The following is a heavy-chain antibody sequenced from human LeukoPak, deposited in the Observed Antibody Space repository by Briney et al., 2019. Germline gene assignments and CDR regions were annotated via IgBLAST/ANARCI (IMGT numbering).Heavy chain of an antibody. V-gene: IGHV4-31*03. CDR3: ARGDGYYFDY. J-gene: IGHJ4*02. D-gene: IGHD5-24*01. CDR2: IYYSGTT. Sequence: SETLSLTCTVSGGSISSSGYYWSWIRQLPGKGLERIGYIYYSGTTYYNPSLKSRVTISVDTSKNQFSLNLTSLTAADTAVYYCARGDGYYFDYWGQGTLVTVSS. CDR1: GGSISSSGYY.